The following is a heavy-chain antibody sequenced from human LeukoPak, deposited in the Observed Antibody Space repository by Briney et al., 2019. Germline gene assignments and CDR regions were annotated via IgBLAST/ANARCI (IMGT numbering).Heavy chain of an antibody. J-gene: IGHJ4*02. Sequence: GGSLRLSCSASGFTFSSYGMHWVRQAPGKGLEWVAFIRYDESNKYYADSVKGRFTISRDNSKNTLDLQMNSLRGEDTAVYYCVKFRGQLLSAYYFDYWGQGTLVTVSS. V-gene: IGHV3-30*02. CDR2: IRYDESNK. D-gene: IGHD2-2*01. CDR1: GFTFSSYG. CDR3: VKFRGQLLSAYYFDY.